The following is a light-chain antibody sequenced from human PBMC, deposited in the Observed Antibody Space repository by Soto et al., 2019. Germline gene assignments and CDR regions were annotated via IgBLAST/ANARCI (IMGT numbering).Light chain of an antibody. CDR3: QQNYSPPPIT. Sequence: IQLTQSPSPLSASVGDRVTIACRASESIRTWLAWYQHKPGKAPKFLIYAASSLQRGVPPRFSGSGSGTDFTLTIGSLQPEDFATYYCQQNYSPPPITFGQGTRLEIK. V-gene: IGKV1-39*01. CDR2: AAS. J-gene: IGKJ5*01. CDR1: ESIRTW.